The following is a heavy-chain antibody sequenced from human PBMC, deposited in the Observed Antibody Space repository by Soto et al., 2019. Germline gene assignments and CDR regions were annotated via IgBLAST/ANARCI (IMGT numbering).Heavy chain of an antibody. CDR2: INPNSGGT. CDR1: GYTFTGYY. V-gene: IGHV1-2*04. J-gene: IGHJ4*02. D-gene: IGHD3-10*01. Sequence: ASVKVSCKASGYTFTGYYMHWVRQAPGQGLEWMGWINPNSGGTNYAQKFQGWVTMTRDTSISTAYMELSRLRSDDTAVYYCARGAVYGSGSYYNYWGQGTLVTVSS. CDR3: ARGAVYGSGSYYNY.